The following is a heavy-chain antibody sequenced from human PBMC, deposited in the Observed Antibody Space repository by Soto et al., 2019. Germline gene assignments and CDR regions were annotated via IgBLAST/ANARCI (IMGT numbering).Heavy chain of an antibody. J-gene: IGHJ4*02. CDR3: ARVTRARSYYDFWSGYSDY. D-gene: IGHD3-3*01. CDR2: INHSGST. V-gene: IGHV4-34*01. CDR1: GGSFSGYY. Sequence: SETLSLTCAVYGGSFSGYYWSWIRQPPGKGLEWIGEINHSGSTNYNPSLKSRVTISVDTSKNQFSLKLSSVTAADTAVYYCARVTRARSYYDFWSGYSDYWGQGTLVTVSS.